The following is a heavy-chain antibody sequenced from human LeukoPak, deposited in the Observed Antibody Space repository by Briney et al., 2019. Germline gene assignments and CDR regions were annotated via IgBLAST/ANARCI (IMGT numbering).Heavy chain of an antibody. CDR1: GGSISSSSYY. J-gene: IGHJ4*02. D-gene: IGHD1-26*01. V-gene: IGHV4-39*01. CDR3: ARGMSYSWPGRVDY. CDR2: IYYSGST. Sequence: SETLSLTCTVSGGSISSSSYYWGWIRQPPGKGLEWIGSIYYSGSTYYNSSLKSRVTISVDTSKNQFSLKLSSVTAADTAVYYCARGMSYSWPGRVDYWGQGTLVTVSS.